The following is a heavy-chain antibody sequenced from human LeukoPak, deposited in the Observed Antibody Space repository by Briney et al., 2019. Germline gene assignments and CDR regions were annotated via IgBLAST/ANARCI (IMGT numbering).Heavy chain of an antibody. V-gene: IGHV3-53*01. Sequence: GGSLRLSCAASGFTVSSNYMSWVRQAPGKGLEWVSVIYSGGSTYYADSVKGRFTISRDNSKNSLYLQMNSLRAEDTAVYYCARLTTVTTGWFDPWGQGTLVTVSS. CDR1: GFTVSSNY. J-gene: IGHJ5*02. D-gene: IGHD4-17*01. CDR2: IYSGGST. CDR3: ARLTTVTTGWFDP.